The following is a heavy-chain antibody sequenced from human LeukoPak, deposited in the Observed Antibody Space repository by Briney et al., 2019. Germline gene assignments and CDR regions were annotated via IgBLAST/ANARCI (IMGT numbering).Heavy chain of an antibody. CDR2: INHSGST. Sequence: SETLSLTCAVYGGSFSGYYWSWIRQPPGKGLEWIGEINHSGSTNYNPSLKSRVTISVDTSKNQFSLKLSSGTAAATALYYCAGCLGIAARPFYYYYYMDVWGKGTTVTVSS. D-gene: IGHD6-6*01. CDR3: AGCLGIAARPFYYYYYMDV. CDR1: GGSFSGYY. V-gene: IGHV4-34*01. J-gene: IGHJ6*03.